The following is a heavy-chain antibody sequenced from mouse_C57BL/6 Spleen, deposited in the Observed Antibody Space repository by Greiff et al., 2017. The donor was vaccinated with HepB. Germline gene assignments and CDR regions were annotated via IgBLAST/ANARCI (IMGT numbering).Heavy chain of an antibody. D-gene: IGHD1-1*01. Sequence: VQLQQPGAELVKPGASVKLSCKASGYTFTSYWMHWVKQRPGQGLEWIGMIHPNSGSTNYNEKFKSKATLTVDKSSSTAYMQLSSLTSEDSAVYYCARRGRNGSSYAMDYWGQGTSVTVSS. J-gene: IGHJ4*01. CDR3: ARRGRNGSSYAMDY. CDR2: IHPNSGST. CDR1: GYTFTSYW. V-gene: IGHV1-64*01.